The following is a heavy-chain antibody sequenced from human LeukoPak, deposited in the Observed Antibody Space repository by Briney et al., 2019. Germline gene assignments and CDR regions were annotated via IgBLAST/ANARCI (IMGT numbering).Heavy chain of an antibody. CDR3: ARGVGYSGYDFHYYYYMDV. CDR2: MNPNSGNT. CDR1: GYTFTSYD. J-gene: IGHJ6*03. D-gene: IGHD5-12*01. V-gene: IGHV1-8*03. Sequence: GASVKLSCKASGYTFTSYDINWVRQATGQGLEWIGWMNPNSGNTGYAQKSQGRVTINRNTSISTAYMELSSLRSEDTAVYYCARGVGYSGYDFHYYYYMDVWGKGTTVTVSS.